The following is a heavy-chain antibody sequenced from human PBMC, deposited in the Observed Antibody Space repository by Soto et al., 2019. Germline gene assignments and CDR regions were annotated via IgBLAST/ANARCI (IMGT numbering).Heavy chain of an antibody. CDR1: GYTFTSYY. V-gene: IGHV1-46*01. CDR3: ARDKKEPLRGGIAVAGGS. D-gene: IGHD6-13*01. J-gene: IGHJ5*02. CDR2: INPSGGST. Sequence: ASVKVYCKASGYTFTSYYMHWVRQAPGQGLEWMGIINPSGGSTSYAQKFQGRVTMTRDTSTSTVYMELSSLRSEDTAVYYCARDKKEPLRGGIAVAGGSWGQGPLVTVSS.